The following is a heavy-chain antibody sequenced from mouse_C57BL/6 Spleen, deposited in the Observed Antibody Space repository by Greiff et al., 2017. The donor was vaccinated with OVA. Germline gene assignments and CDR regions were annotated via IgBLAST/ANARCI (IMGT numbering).Heavy chain of an antibody. J-gene: IGHJ2*01. CDR3: ARKPYYYGSSQGYFDY. CDR2: IYPGSGST. D-gene: IGHD1-1*01. CDR1: GYTFTSYW. Sequence: QVQLQQPGAELVKPGASVKMSCKASGYTFTSYWITWVKQRPGQGLEWIGDIYPGSGSTNYNEKFKSKATLTVDTSSSTAYMQLSSLTSEDSAVYYCARKPYYYGSSQGYFDYWGQGTTLTVSS. V-gene: IGHV1-55*01.